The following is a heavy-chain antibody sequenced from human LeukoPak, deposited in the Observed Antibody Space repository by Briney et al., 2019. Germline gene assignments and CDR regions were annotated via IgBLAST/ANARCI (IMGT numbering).Heavy chain of an antibody. Sequence: GGSLRLSCAASGSTFSSYSMNWVRLAPGKGLEWVANIKEDGSEKHYADSVKGRFTISRDNAKNSLYLQMDTLRFEDTAVYYCACTIAVGYWGQGTLVTVSS. CDR1: GSTFSSYS. J-gene: IGHJ4*02. V-gene: IGHV3-7*01. D-gene: IGHD6-19*01. CDR2: IKEDGSEK. CDR3: ACTIAVGY.